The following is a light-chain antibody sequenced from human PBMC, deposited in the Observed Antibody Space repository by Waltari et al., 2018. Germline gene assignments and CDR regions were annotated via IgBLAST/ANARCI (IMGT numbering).Light chain of an antibody. CDR2: GKD. V-gene: IGLV3-19*01. CDR1: SLRTSY. CDR3: SSRML. J-gene: IGLJ3*02. Sequence: SSELTQDPAVSVALGQTARFTCQGDSLRTSYASWYQVKPGQAPVLVISGKDKRPSGIPDRISGHSSGTTSSLTITGAQAEDEADYYCSSRMLFAGGTKVTVL.